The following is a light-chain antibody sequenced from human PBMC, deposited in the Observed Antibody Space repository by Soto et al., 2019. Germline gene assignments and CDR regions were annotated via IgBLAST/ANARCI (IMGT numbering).Light chain of an antibody. V-gene: IGLV2-8*01. CDR3: SSYAGSNNFV. CDR1: SSDVGGYNY. J-gene: IGLJ1*01. CDR2: EIN. Sequence: QSVLTQPPSASGSPGQSVTISCSGTSSDVGGYNYVSWYQQHPGKAPKVLIYEINKRPSGVPDRFSGSKSGNTASLTVSGLQTEDEADYYCSSYAGSNNFVFGTGTKVTVL.